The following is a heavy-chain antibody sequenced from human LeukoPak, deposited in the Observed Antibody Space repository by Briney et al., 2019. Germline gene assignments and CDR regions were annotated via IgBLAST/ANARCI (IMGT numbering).Heavy chain of an antibody. CDR2: IIPIFGTA. J-gene: IGHJ4*02. CDR3: ARDLGSYDSSGYPYSTFDY. V-gene: IGHV1-69*13. CDR1: GGTFSSYA. D-gene: IGHD3-22*01. Sequence: SVKVSCKASGGTFSSYAISWVRQAPGQGLEWMGGIIPIFGTANYAQKFQGRVTITADESTSTAYMELSSLRSEDTAVYYCARDLGSYDSSGYPYSTFDYWGQGTLVTVSS.